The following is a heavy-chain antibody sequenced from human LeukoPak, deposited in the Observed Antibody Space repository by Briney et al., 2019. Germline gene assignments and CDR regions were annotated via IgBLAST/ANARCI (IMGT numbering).Heavy chain of an antibody. CDR3: ARDETYSDVWSGSAGGGKGNYLDY. J-gene: IGHJ4*02. D-gene: IGHD3-3*01. V-gene: IGHV4-38-2*02. Sequence: SETLSLTCTVSGYSISNGYYWGWMRQPPGKGLEWIGSNYHSGRTHYNPSLKIRVIISVDTSKNYFSLRLSSVAAADTAMYYGARDETYSDVWSGSAGGGKGNYLDYWGQGILVTVSS. CDR2: NYHSGRT. CDR1: GYSISNGYY.